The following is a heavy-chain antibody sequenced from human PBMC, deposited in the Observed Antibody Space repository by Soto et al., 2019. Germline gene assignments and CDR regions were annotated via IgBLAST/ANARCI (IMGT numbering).Heavy chain of an antibody. CDR1: GASVGSDYYY. V-gene: IGHV4-31*03. CDR2: IYYSGNT. CDR3: ARTWIGSPFDF. J-gene: IGHJ4*02. D-gene: IGHD5-12*01. Sequence: LSLTCTVSGASVGSDYYYWSWIRQRPGKGLEWIGYIYYSGNTNYNPSLKSRLTISVDTSKNQFSLQLMSVTAADTAVYYCARTWIGSPFDFWGQGSLVTVSS.